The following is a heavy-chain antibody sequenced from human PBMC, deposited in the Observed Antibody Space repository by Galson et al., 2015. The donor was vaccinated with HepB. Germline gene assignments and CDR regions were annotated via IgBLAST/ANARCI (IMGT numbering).Heavy chain of an antibody. CDR1: GYTFTSYY. J-gene: IGHJ6*02. V-gene: IGHV1-46*01. CDR2: INPSGGST. D-gene: IGHD1-7*01. CDR3: AGDPRRTGTRNQHYYYGMDV. Sequence: SVKVSCKASGYTFTSYYMHWVRQAPGRGLEWMGIINPSGGSTTYAQKFQGRVTMPRDTSTSTVYMELSSLRSEDTAVYYCAGDPRRTGTRNQHYYYGMDVWGQGTTVTVSS.